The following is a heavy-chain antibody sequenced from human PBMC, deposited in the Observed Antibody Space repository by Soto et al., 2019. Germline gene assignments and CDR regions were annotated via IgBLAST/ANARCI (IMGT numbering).Heavy chain of an antibody. CDR2: IKSKADGGTT. V-gene: IGHV3-15*01. CDR1: GFIFSNAW. Sequence: GSLRLSCAASGFIFSNAWMSWVRQAPGKGLEWVGRIKSKADGGTTNYAAPVKGRFNISRDGSKNTLYLQMNGLKTEDTAVYYCTTGWSSKDHWGQGTLVTVSS. CDR3: TTGWSSKDH. J-gene: IGHJ4*02. D-gene: IGHD3-3*01.